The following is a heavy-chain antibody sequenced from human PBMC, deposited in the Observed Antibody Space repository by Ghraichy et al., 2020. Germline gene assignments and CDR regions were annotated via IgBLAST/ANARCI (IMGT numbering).Heavy chain of an antibody. Sequence: LTCAASGFTFSSYSMHWVRQAPGKGLEWVAVISYDGSNKYYADSVKGRFTISRDNSKNTLYLQMNSLRAEDTAVYYCARDPGSSGWYRYFDYWGQGTLVTVSS. CDR2: ISYDGSNK. D-gene: IGHD6-19*01. CDR3: ARDPGSSGWYRYFDY. CDR1: GFTFSSYS. V-gene: IGHV3-30*04. J-gene: IGHJ4*02.